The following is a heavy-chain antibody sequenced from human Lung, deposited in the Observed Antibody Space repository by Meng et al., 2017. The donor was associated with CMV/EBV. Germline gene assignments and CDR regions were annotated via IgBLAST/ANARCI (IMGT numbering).Heavy chain of an antibody. D-gene: IGHD2-15*01. CDR1: GYNFTGYY. V-gene: IGHV1-2*02. CDR2: INPNSGGT. J-gene: IGHJ6*02. Sequence: ASXXVSXKASGYNFTGYYIHWVRQAPGQGLEWMGWINPNSGGTNYAQKFQGRITMTGDTSIATAYMELSRLRSDDMAVYHCARVKRYCTGGTCSSTGYYVMDVXRQGXTVTVSS. CDR3: ARVKRYCTGGTCSSTGYYVMDV.